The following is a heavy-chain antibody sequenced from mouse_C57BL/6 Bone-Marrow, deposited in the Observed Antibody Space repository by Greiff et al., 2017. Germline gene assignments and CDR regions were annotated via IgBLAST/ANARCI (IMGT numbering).Heavy chain of an antibody. J-gene: IGHJ1*03. Sequence: EVKLVESGGGLVKPGGSLKLSCAASGFTFSRYTMSWVRQTPEKRLQWVAAISGGGGHTYYPDSVKGRFTISRDNDKNILDLQMSSLRSEDTALYYWSRQVTTVLATKYFDVWGTGTTVTVSS. CDR1: GFTFSRYT. CDR3: SRQVTTVLATKYFDV. V-gene: IGHV5-9*01. CDR2: ISGGGGHT. D-gene: IGHD1-1*01.